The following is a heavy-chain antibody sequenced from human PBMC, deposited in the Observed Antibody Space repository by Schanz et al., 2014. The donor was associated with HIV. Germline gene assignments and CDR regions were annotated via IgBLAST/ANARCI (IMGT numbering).Heavy chain of an antibody. CDR3: ARVFGRTYGLPDY. Sequence: EVQLLESGGGLEQPGGSLRLSCAASGFNFNNYAMTWVRQAPGKGLEWVSSISESGGRSYYADSVNGRFTISRDNSKNTLYLQMTTLRTEDTAVYYCARVFGRTYGLPDYWGQGTLVTVSS. J-gene: IGHJ4*02. V-gene: IGHV3-23*01. CDR1: GFNFNNYA. CDR2: ISESGGRS. D-gene: IGHD3-10*01.